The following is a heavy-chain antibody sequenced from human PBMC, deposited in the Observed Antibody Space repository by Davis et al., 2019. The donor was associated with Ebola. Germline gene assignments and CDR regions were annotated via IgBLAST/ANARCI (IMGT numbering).Heavy chain of an antibody. Sequence: AASVKVSCKASGYTFTSYAMHWVRQAPGQRLEWMGWINAGNGNTKYSQKFQGRVTITRDTSASTAYMELSSLRAEDTAVYYCAKRSGVIWSGYPFDYWGQGTLVTVSS. V-gene: IGHV1-3*01. CDR3: AKRSGVIWSGYPFDY. J-gene: IGHJ4*02. CDR1: GYTFTSYA. CDR2: INAGNGNT. D-gene: IGHD3-3*01.